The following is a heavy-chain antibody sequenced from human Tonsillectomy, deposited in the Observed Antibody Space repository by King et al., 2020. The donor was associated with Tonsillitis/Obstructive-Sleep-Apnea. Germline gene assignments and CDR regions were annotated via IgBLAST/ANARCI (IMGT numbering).Heavy chain of an antibody. Sequence: QLVQSGAEVKKPGSSVKVSCKASGGTFSSYAISGVRQAPGQGLEWMGGIILTLGIANYAQKFQGGVTITADKSTTTAYIELSSLRSEDTAVYNCARAGDDYYDSCGYGTLYYYYGMDVWGQGTTVTVSS. V-gene: IGHV1-69*10. J-gene: IGHJ6*02. CDR3: ARAGDDYYDSCGYGTLYYYYGMDV. CDR2: IILTLGIA. D-gene: IGHD3-22*01. CDR1: GGTFSSYA.